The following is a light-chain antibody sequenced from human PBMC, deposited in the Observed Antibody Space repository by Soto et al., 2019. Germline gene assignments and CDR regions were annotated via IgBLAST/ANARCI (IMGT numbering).Light chain of an antibody. J-gene: IGKJ2*01. V-gene: IGKV3-15*01. Sequence: IVMTQSPDTLSVSPGERVTLSCRASQSIGYSLAWYQQKPGQAPRLLIQTASNRATGIPVRFSGSGSGTEFTLTISSLQSKDFAVYYCQQYKNWYTFGQGTKLEIK. CDR3: QQYKNWYT. CDR2: TAS. CDR1: QSIGYS.